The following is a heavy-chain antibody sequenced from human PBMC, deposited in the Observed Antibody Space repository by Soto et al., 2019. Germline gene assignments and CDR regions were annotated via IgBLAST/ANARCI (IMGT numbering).Heavy chain of an antibody. J-gene: IGHJ4*02. V-gene: IGHV4-31*03. CDR3: ATLLLTNGVRQSSPFYYFDY. Sequence: SETLSLTCTVSGGSISSGGYYWSWIRQHPGKGLEWIGYIYYSGSTYYNPSLKSRVTISVDTSKNQFSLKLSSVTAADTAVYYCATLLLTNGVRQSSPFYYFDYWGQGTLVTVSS. CDR1: GGSISSGGYY. CDR2: IYYSGST. D-gene: IGHD2-8*01.